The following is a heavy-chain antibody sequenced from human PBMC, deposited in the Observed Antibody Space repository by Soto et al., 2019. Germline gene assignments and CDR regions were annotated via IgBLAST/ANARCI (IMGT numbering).Heavy chain of an antibody. Sequence: QVQLVQSGAEVKKPGASVKVSCKTSGYDFFTYNMHWVRQAPGQGLEWMGVINPNGGYTRHAQKFQGRVIMTRDTSSKIVYMELSGLTSADTAMYYCTRADSDVVILPDVRPLFDLWGQGALVTVSS. V-gene: IGHV1-46*01. J-gene: IGHJ4*02. D-gene: IGHD2-21*02. CDR1: GYDFFTYN. CDR3: TRADSDVVILPDVRPLFDL. CDR2: INPNGGYT.